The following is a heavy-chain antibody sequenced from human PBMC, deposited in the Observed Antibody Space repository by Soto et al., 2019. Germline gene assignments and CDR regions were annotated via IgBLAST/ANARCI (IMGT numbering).Heavy chain of an antibody. CDR1: GFTFSAYW. D-gene: IGHD2-21*01. CDR2: MNPDGSEQ. J-gene: IGHJ5*02. V-gene: IGHV3-7*04. CDR3: TRDLNHDCGP. Sequence: EVHLVESGGALVQPGGSLRLSCAASGFTFSAYWMTWVRQTPGKGLEGVANMNPDGSEQYYLDSVKGRFTISRDNAKNSLYLQMNNLRGEDTAVYYCTRDLNHDCGPWGQGTQVIVSS.